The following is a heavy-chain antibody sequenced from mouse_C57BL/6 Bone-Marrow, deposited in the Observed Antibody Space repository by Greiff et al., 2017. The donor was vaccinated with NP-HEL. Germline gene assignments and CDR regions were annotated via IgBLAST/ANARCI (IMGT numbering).Heavy chain of an antibody. Sequence: GGSLKLSCAASGFTFSSYGMSWVRQTPDKRLEWVATISSGGSYTYYPASVKGRFTISRDNAKNTRYLQMSSLKSEDTAMYYCARRGDVYYFDYWGQGTTLTVSS. CDR1: GFTFSSYG. D-gene: IGHD3-3*01. CDR2: ISSGGSYT. V-gene: IGHV5-6*02. J-gene: IGHJ2*01. CDR3: ARRGDVYYFDY.